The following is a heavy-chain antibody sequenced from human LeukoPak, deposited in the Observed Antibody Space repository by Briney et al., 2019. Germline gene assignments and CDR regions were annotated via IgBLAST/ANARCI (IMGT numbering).Heavy chain of an antibody. D-gene: IGHD2-15*01. CDR3: ARDLPYCSGGSCSI. CDR2: IYYSGST. V-gene: IGHV4-59*01. J-gene: IGHJ4*02. CDR1: GGSISSYY. Sequence: SETLSLTCTVSGGSISSYYWSWIRQPPGKGLEWIGYIYYSGSTNYNPSLKSRVTISVDTSKNQFTLKLSSATAADTAVYYCARDLPYCSGGSCSIWGQGTLVTVSS.